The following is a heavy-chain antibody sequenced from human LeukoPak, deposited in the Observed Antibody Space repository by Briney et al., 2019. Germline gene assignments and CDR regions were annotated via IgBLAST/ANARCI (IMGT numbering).Heavy chain of an antibody. V-gene: IGHV3-7*05. Sequence: PGGSLRLSCAASGFTVSSNYMSWVRQAPGKGLEWVANIKPDGSEKYYVDSVKGRFTISRDNAKNSLYLQMDSLRVEDTAVYYCARWVSGWGYWGQGTLVTVSS. D-gene: IGHD6-19*01. J-gene: IGHJ4*01. CDR1: GFTVSSNY. CDR2: IKPDGSEK. CDR3: ARWVSGWGY.